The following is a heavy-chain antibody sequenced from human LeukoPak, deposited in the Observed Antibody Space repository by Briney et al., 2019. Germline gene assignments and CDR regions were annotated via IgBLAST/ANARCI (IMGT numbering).Heavy chain of an antibody. V-gene: IGHV4-38-2*02. D-gene: IGHD5-18*01. CDR2: IYHSGST. CDR3: ARVGQYSGFHANWFDP. J-gene: IGHJ5*02. CDR1: GYSISSGYY. Sequence: SETLSLTCTVSGYSISSGYYWGWIRQPPGKGLEWIGSIYHSGSTNYNPSLKSRVTISVDTSKNQFSLKLSSVTAADTAVYYCARVGQYSGFHANWFDPWGQGTLVTVSS.